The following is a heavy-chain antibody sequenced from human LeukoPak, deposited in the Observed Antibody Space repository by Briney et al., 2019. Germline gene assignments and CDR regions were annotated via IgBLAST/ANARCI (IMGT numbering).Heavy chain of an antibody. J-gene: IGHJ4*02. CDR2: INGGGDTT. CDR1: GFTFVSYA. CDR3: AKALDTYGYMRFDF. D-gene: IGHD5-18*01. V-gene: IGHV3-23*01. Sequence: HPGGCLRLSCAASGFTFVSYAMTWVRQAPGKGLEWASAINGGGDTTYYADSVKGRFTISRDKSKNTMYLQMNSLRAEDTALYYCAKALDTYGYMRFDFWGQGTLVTASS.